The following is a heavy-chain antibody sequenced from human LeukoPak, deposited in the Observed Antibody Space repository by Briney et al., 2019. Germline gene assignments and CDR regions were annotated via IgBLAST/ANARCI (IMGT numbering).Heavy chain of an antibody. D-gene: IGHD4-17*01. V-gene: IGHV3-66*01. CDR3: ARDFYGDYYFDY. CDR1: GFTVSSNY. Sequence: GGSLRLSCAASGFTVSSNYMSWARQAPGKGLEWVSVIYSGGSTYYADSVKGRFTISRDNSKNTLYLQMNSLRAEDTAVYYCARDFYGDYYFDYWGQGTLVTVSS. J-gene: IGHJ4*02. CDR2: IYSGGST.